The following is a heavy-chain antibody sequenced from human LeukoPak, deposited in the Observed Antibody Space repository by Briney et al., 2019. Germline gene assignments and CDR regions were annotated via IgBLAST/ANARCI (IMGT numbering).Heavy chain of an antibody. Sequence: SETLSLTCTVSGGSISSSSYYWGWLRQPPGKGLEWIGSIYYSGSTYYNPSLKSRVTISVDTSKNQFSLKLSSVTAADTTVYYCARQRMVRGVITFDYWGQGTLVTVSS. CDR2: IYYSGST. CDR1: GGSISSSSYY. J-gene: IGHJ4*02. CDR3: ARQRMVRGVITFDY. V-gene: IGHV4-39*01. D-gene: IGHD3-10*01.